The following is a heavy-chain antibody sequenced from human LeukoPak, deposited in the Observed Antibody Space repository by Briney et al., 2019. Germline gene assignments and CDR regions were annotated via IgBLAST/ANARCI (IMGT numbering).Heavy chain of an antibody. J-gene: IGHJ4*02. V-gene: IGHV5-10-1*01. D-gene: IGHD6-13*01. CDR2: IDPSDSYT. CDR1: GYSFTTYW. CDR3: ARHAKAYGSSCDY. Sequence: PGEPLRISCKGSGYSFTTYWISWVRQMPGKGLEWMGRIDPSDSYTNYSPSFQGHVTISADKSFSTAYLQWTSLKASDTAMYYCARHAKAYGSSCDYWGQGTLVTVSS.